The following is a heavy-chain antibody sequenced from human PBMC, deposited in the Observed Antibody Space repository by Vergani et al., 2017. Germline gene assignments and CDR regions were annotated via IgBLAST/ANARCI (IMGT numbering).Heavy chain of an antibody. CDR2: ISSSSSYI. CDR1: GFTFSSYS. V-gene: IGHV3-21*01. J-gene: IGHJ6*02. D-gene: IGHD3-10*01. CDR3: ARDRYYLGSRSYPYFYCYGLDV. Sequence: EVQLVESGGGLVKRGGSLRLSCAASGFTFSSYSMNWVRQAPGKGLEWVSSISSSSSYIHYSDSLKGRFTISRDNAKSSLYLQMNSLRAEDTGVYYCARDRYYLGSRSYPYFYCYGLDVWGQGTAVTVSS.